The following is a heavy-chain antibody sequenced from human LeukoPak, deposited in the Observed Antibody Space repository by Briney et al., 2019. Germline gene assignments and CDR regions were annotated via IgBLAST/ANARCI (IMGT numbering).Heavy chain of an antibody. J-gene: IGHJ4*02. D-gene: IGHD5-18*01. V-gene: IGHV4-39*07. CDR1: GFTFRNYA. CDR2: IYYSGST. CDR3: ARARHGYIYGYRPNELGHFFDY. Sequence: GSLRLSCAVSGFTFRNYAMTWVRQAPGKGLEWIGSIYYSGSTYYKSSLKSRVTISLDTSKNQFSLKLSSVTAADTAVYYCARARHGYIYGYRPNELGHFFDYWGQGTLVTVSS.